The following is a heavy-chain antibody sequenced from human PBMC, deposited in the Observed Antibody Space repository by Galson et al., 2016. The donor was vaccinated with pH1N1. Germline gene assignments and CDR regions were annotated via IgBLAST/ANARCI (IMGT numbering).Heavy chain of an antibody. V-gene: IGHV3-7*01. CDR3: AAGRDGAGFDS. D-gene: IGHD3-10*01. CDR2: IKPDGSEI. CDR1: GFTFSSYA. Sequence: SLRLSCAASGFTFSSYAMSWVRQAPGKGLEWMANIKPDGSEIYYVDSVRGRFTISRDNAKKSVFLQMNGLRADDTAVYYCAAGRDGAGFDSWGQGTLVTVSS. J-gene: IGHJ4*02.